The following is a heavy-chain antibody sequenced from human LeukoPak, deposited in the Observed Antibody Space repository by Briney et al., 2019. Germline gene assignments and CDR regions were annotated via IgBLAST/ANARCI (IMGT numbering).Heavy chain of an antibody. Sequence: ASVKVSCKASGYTFTGYYMHWVRQAPGQGLEWMGWINPDSGGTNYAQKFQGRVTMTRDTSISTAYMELSRLRSDDTAVYYCATSMYSSSWFLYNWFDPWGQGTLVTVSS. CDR1: GYTFTGYY. V-gene: IGHV1-2*02. CDR3: ATSMYSSSWFLYNWFDP. CDR2: INPDSGGT. J-gene: IGHJ5*02. D-gene: IGHD6-13*01.